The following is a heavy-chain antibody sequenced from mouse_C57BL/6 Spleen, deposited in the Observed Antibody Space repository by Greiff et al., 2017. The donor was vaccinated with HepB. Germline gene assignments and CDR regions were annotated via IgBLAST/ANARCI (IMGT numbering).Heavy chain of an antibody. CDR3: AGDYYGSKGAMDY. Sequence: QVQLQQPGAELVKPGASVKLSCKASGYTFTSYWMQWVKQRPGQGLEWIGEIDPSDSYTNYNKKFKGKATLTVDTSSSTAYMQLSSLTSEDSAVYYCAGDYYGSKGAMDYWGQGTSVTVSS. CDR1: GYTFTSYW. V-gene: IGHV1-50*01. CDR2: IDPSDSYT. D-gene: IGHD1-1*01. J-gene: IGHJ4*01.